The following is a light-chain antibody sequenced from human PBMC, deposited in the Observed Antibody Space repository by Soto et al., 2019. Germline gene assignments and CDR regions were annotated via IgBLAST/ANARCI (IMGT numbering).Light chain of an antibody. CDR2: DVA. J-gene: IGLJ2*01. CDR1: SGDIGGYNY. CDR3: CSHTGSYTFI. Sequence: QSALTQPRSVSGSPGQSVAISCTGTSGDIGGYNYVSWYQHHPGQAPKLLIYDVAERPSGVPGRYSGSKSGNTASLTISGLQSEDEADYYCCSHTGSYTFIFGGGTKLIVL. V-gene: IGLV2-11*01.